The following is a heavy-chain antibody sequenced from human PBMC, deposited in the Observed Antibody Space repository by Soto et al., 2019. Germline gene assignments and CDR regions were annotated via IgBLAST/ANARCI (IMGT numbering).Heavy chain of an antibody. CDR2: YSDSA. J-gene: IGHJ4*02. CDR3: AAYRRGEGGRGY. Sequence: WIWIRQPPGKRLEWIGDYSDSASYSPSLKSRVTISADTSKNQFSLNLSSVTAADTAVYYCAAYRRGEGGRGYWGQGTLVTVSS. D-gene: IGHD6-19*01. V-gene: IGHV4-59*08.